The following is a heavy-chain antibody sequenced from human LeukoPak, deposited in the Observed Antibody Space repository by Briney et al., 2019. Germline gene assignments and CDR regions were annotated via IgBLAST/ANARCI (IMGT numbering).Heavy chain of an antibody. Sequence: PGGSLRLSCAASGFTFSSYSMNWVRQAPGKGLEWVSSISSSSSYIYYADSVKGRFTISRDNAKNSLYLQMNSLRAEDTAVYYCAKDSFHVGWLLAYWGQGTLVTVSS. J-gene: IGHJ4*02. CDR3: AKDSFHVGWLLAY. CDR2: ISSSSSYI. D-gene: IGHD3-22*01. V-gene: IGHV3-21*01. CDR1: GFTFSSYS.